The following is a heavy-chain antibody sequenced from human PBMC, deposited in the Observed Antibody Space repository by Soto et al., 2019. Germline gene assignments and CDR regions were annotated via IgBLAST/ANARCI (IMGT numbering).Heavy chain of an antibody. Sequence: EAQLVESGGGLVQPGGSLRLSCAASGFTFNLYPMNWVRQAPGKGLEWLSHISTRSDAMYYADSVKGPFTISGDNANISRFLQMSCLRVDDTGIYYWVADYRYAFEIWGQGSTVTVSS. CDR1: GFTFNLYP. V-gene: IGHV3-48*01. CDR3: VADYRYAFEI. J-gene: IGHJ3*02. D-gene: IGHD3-16*02. CDR2: ISTRSDAM.